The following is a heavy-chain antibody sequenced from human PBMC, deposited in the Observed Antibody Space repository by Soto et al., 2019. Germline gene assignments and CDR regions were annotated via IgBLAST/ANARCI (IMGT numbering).Heavy chain of an antibody. CDR2: IYPGDSDT. CDR1: GYSFTSYW. J-gene: IGHJ5*02. D-gene: IGHD2-15*01. V-gene: IGHV5-51*01. Sequence: GESLKISCKGSGYSFTSYWIGWVRQMPGKGLEWMGIIYPGDSDTRYSPSFQGQVTISADKSISTAYLQWSSLKASDTAMYYCARLRRYCSGGSCYESGTRNWFDPWGQGTLVTVSS. CDR3: ARLRRYCSGGSCYESGTRNWFDP.